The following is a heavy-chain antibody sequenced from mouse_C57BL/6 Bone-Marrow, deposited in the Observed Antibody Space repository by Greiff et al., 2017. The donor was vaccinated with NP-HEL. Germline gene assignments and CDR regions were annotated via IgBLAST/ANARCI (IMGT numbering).Heavy chain of an antibody. CDR1: GFTFSSYA. J-gene: IGHJ1*03. Sequence: EVKLMESGGGLVKPGGSLKLSCAASGFTFSSYAMSWVRQTPEKRLEWVATISDGGSYTYYPDNVKGRFTISRDNAKNNLYLQMSHLKSEDTAMYYCARDRDYGSSYYWYFDVWGTATTVTVSS. CDR2: ISDGGSYT. CDR3: ARDRDYGSSYYWYFDV. V-gene: IGHV5-4*01. D-gene: IGHD1-1*01.